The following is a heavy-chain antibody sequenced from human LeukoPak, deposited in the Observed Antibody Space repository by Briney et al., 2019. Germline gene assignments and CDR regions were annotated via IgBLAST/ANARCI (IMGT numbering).Heavy chain of an antibody. CDR1: GFTFSSYA. CDR2: ISYDGSNK. V-gene: IGHV3-30-3*01. Sequence: PGRSLRLSCAASGFTFSSYAMHWVRQAPGKGLEWVAVISYDGSNKYYADSVKGRFTISRDNSKNTLYLQMDSLRAEDTAVYYCARDFLAVAVTGYWGQGTLVTVSS. J-gene: IGHJ4*02. D-gene: IGHD6-19*01. CDR3: ARDFLAVAVTGY.